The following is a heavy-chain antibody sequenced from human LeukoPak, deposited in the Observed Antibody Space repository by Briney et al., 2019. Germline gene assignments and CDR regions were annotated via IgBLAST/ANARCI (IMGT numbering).Heavy chain of an antibody. CDR2: INHSGST. Sequence: SETLSLTCAVYGGSFSGYYWSWIRQPPGKGLEWIGEINHSGSTNYNPSLKSRVTMSVDTSKNQFSLKLSSVTAADTAVYYCARRGTYCSSTSCSTMGFDPWGQGTLVTVSS. CDR1: GGSFSGYY. V-gene: IGHV4-34*01. CDR3: ARRGTYCSSTSCSTMGFDP. D-gene: IGHD2-2*01. J-gene: IGHJ5*02.